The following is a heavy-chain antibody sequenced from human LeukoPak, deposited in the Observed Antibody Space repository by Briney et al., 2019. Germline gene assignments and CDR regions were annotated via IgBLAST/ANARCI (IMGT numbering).Heavy chain of an antibody. CDR1: GGTFSSYA. J-gene: IGHJ6*03. Sequence: VASVKVSCKASGGTFSSYAISWVRQAPGQGLEWMGGIIPIFGTTNNAQKFQDRVTITPDKSTSTAYMELSSLRSEDTAVYYCARVVGLTGYGSSWYSGYYSYMDVWGKGTTVTVS. D-gene: IGHD6-13*01. CDR2: IIPIFGTT. V-gene: IGHV1-69*06. CDR3: ARVVGLTGYGSSWYSGYYSYMDV.